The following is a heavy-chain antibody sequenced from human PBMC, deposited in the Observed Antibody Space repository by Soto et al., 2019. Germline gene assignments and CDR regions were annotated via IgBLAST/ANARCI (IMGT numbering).Heavy chain of an antibody. J-gene: IGHJ4*02. Sequence: GGSLRLSCAASGFTFSSCSMNWVRQAPGKGLEWVSYISSSSSTIYYADSVKGRFTISRDNAKNSLYLQMHSLRDGDTAVYYCAGVKVVTATDFWGQGTLVTVSS. CDR3: AGVKVVTATDF. V-gene: IGHV3-48*02. CDR1: GFTFSSCS. D-gene: IGHD2-21*02. CDR2: ISSSSSTI.